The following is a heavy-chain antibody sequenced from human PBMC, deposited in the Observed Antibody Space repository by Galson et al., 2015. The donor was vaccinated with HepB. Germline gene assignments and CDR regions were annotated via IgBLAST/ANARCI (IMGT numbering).Heavy chain of an antibody. V-gene: IGHV1-18*01. J-gene: IGHJ5*02. D-gene: IGHD4-17*01. CDR1: GYTFTSYG. Sequence: SVKVSCKASGYTFTSYGISWVRQAPGQGLEWMGWISAYNGNTNYAQKLQGRVTMTTDTSTSTAYMELRSLRSDDTAVYYCAREESGYGDYDGGWFDPWGQGTLVTVSS. CDR3: AREESGYGDYDGGWFDP. CDR2: ISAYNGNT.